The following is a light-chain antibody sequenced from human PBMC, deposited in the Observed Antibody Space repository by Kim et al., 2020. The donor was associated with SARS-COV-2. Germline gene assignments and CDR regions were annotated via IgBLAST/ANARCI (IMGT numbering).Light chain of an antibody. CDR3: HCRDSSGGV. J-gene: IGLJ3*02. CDR1: GLSAYC. V-gene: IGLV3-19*01. Sequence: VAMGRTVRITCHGEGLSAYCAKWYQQRPGQALVLVIYGQDSRPSGIPGRFSGGTSGNTASLGITGAEAEDEADYYCHCRDSSGGVFGGGTQLTVL. CDR2: GQD.